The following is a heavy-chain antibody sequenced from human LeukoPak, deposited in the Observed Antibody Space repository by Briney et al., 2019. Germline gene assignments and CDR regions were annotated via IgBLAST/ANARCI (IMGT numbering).Heavy chain of an antibody. CDR1: GFTFSSHW. CDR3: ARDSSGYYPNFDY. D-gene: IGHD3-22*01. Sequence: HAGGSLRLSCAASGFTFSSHWMHWVRQAPGKGLVWVSRINSDGSSTSYADSVKGRFTISRDNAKNTLYLQMNSLRAEDTAVYYCARDSSGYYPNFDYWGRGTLVTVSS. CDR2: INSDGSST. J-gene: IGHJ4*02. V-gene: IGHV3-74*01.